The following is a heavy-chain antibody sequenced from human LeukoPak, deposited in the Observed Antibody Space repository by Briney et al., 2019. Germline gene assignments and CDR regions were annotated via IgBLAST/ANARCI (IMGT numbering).Heavy chain of an antibody. D-gene: IGHD3-16*01. CDR2: INLDGTEV. V-gene: IGHV3-7*01. CDR1: GFAFSTYW. CDR3: ASGGHDFVH. J-gene: IGHJ4*02. Sequence: PGGSLRLSCAASGFAFSTYWMSWVRQAPGKGLEWVANINLDGTEVHYVDSLKDRFTISRDNARNSLYLQIDSLRVEDTAVYYCASGGHDFVHWGQGTLVTVSS.